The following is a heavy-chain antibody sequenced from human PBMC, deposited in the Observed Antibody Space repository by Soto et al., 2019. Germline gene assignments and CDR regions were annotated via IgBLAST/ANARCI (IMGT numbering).Heavy chain of an antibody. D-gene: IGHD6-6*01. CDR1: GFTVSSNY. Sequence: PWGSLRLSCSASGFTVSSNYMNWVRQAPGKGLEWLSIIYSDGTTYYADSVKGRFTISRDNFKNTLYLHMNNLRAEDTAVYYCAILSNWGQGTMVTVSS. CDR2: IYSDGTT. CDR3: AILSN. J-gene: IGHJ4*02. V-gene: IGHV3-53*01.